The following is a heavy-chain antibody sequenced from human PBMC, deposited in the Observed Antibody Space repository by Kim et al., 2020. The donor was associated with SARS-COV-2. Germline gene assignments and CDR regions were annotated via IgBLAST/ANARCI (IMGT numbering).Heavy chain of an antibody. V-gene: IGHV5-10-1*01. CDR2: IDPSDSYT. Sequence: GESLKISCKGSGYSFTSYWISWVRQMPGKGLEWMGRIDPSDSYTNYSPSFQGHVTISADKSISTAYLQWSSLKASDTAMYYCARHVSLPGPYCSSTSCYDNWFDPWGQGTLVTVSS. J-gene: IGHJ5*02. CDR3: ARHVSLPGPYCSSTSCYDNWFDP. CDR1: GYSFTSYW. D-gene: IGHD2-2*01.